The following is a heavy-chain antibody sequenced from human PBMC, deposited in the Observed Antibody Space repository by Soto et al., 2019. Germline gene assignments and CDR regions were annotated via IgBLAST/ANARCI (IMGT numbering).Heavy chain of an antibody. CDR1: GFTFSNYA. V-gene: IGHV3-23*01. CDR2: LSDSGGST. J-gene: IGHJ4*02. D-gene: IGHD6-13*01. CDR3: EKVYSSWYSGFFDY. Sequence: EVQLLESGGGLVQPGGSLRLSCAASGFTFSNYAMSWVRQAPGKGLEWVSGLSDSGGSTYYADSVKGRFTISRDNSMNTQYLQMTTLRAEDTAVYYCEKVYSSWYSGFFDYWGQGTLVTVSS.